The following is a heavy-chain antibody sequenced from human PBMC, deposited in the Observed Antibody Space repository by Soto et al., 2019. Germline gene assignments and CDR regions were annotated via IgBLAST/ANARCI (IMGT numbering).Heavy chain of an antibody. CDR1: GFNFSGYG. CDR2: TRHDGSNT. CDR3: ARDGVGATTYFGYFDY. D-gene: IGHD1-26*01. J-gene: IGHJ4*02. V-gene: IGHV3-30*02. Sequence: GGSLRLSCAASGFNFSGYGMHWVRQASGKGLEWVAITRHDGSNTYYADSVRGRFTISRDNSKNTLYLQMNSLRVEDTAVYYCARDGVGATTYFGYFDYWGQGTPVTVSS.